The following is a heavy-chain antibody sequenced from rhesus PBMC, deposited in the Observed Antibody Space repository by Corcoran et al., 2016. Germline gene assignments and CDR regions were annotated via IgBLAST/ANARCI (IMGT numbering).Heavy chain of an antibody. Sequence: EVQLVESGGGLVQPGGSMRLSCAASGFTFSDYYMRWFRQAPGKGLEWVSSSSGPSSYLYDAYSGKGRFTISRDNAKNALSLQMNSLKTEDTAVYYWTRLGPLGYYFDYWGQGVLVTVSS. J-gene: IGHJ4*01. CDR3: TRLGPLGYYFDY. V-gene: IGHV3S16*01. D-gene: IGHD3-34*01. CDR2: SSGPSSYL. CDR1: GFTFSDYY.